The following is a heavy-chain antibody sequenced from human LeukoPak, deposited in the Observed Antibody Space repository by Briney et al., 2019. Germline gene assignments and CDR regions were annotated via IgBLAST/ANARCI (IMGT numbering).Heavy chain of an antibody. D-gene: IGHD5-18*01. V-gene: IGHV4-39*01. CDR1: VGSISSSSYY. CDR2: IYYSGST. J-gene: IGHJ4*02. Sequence: SETLSLTCTVSVGSISSSSYYWGWIRQPPGKGLEWIGRIYYSGSTYYTPSLKSRVTISVDTSKNQFSLKLSSVTAADTAVYYCARQDTAMAWSYYFDYWGQGTLVTVSS. CDR3: ARQDTAMAWSYYFDY.